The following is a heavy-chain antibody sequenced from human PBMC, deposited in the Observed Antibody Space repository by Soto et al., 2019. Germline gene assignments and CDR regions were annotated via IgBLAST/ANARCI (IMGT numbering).Heavy chain of an antibody. Sequence: QVQLVQSGAEVKKPGSSVKVSCKASGGTFSSYTISWVRQAPGQGLEWMGRIIPILGIANYAQKFQGRVTITADKSTSTAYMELSSLRSEDTAVYYGAREWDYCGSGSYGDMDVWGKGTTVTVSS. CDR2: IIPILGIA. CDR3: AREWDYCGSGSYGDMDV. D-gene: IGHD3-10*01. V-gene: IGHV1-69*08. J-gene: IGHJ6*03. CDR1: GGTFSSYT.